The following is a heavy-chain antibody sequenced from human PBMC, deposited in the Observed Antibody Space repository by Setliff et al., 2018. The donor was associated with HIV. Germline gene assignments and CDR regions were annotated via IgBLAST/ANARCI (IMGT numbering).Heavy chain of an antibody. CDR1: GGSISSDGNY. CDR3: ARHGTYYHLFDY. D-gene: IGHD3-10*01. Sequence: SETLSLTCTVSGGSISSDGNYWSWIRQHPGKGLQWLGSVFHNGSTLYNPSLRSRLTMSVDTSKNRFSLSLRSVTAADTSLYYCARHGTYYHLFDYWGQGRPVTVSS. CDR2: VFHNGST. J-gene: IGHJ4*02. V-gene: IGHV4-39*01.